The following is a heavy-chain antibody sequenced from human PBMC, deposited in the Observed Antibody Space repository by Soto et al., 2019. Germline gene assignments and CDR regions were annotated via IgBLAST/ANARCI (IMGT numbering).Heavy chain of an antibody. V-gene: IGHV1-18*01. Sequence: QVQLVQSGAEVKKPGASVKVSCKASGYTFTSYGISWVRQAPGQGLEWMGWISAYNGNTNYAQKLQGRVTMTTDTSTSTDYRELRSLRSDDKAVYYCARDQAAYGMDVWGQGTTVTVSS. CDR1: GYTFTSYG. CDR2: ISAYNGNT. D-gene: IGHD6-25*01. J-gene: IGHJ6*02. CDR3: ARDQAAYGMDV.